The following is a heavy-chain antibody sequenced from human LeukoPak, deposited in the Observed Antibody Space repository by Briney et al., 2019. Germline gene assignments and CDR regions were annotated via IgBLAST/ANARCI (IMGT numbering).Heavy chain of an antibody. V-gene: IGHV3-48*03. CDR1: GFTFSSYE. Sequence: GGSLKLSCAASGFTFSSYEMNWVRQAPGKGLEWVSYISSSGSTIYYADSVKGRFTISRDNAKNSLYLQMNSLRAEDTAVYYCARGVSGGWNDFDYWGQGTLVTVSS. CDR3: ARGVSGGWNDFDY. D-gene: IGHD6-19*01. J-gene: IGHJ4*02. CDR2: ISSSGSTI.